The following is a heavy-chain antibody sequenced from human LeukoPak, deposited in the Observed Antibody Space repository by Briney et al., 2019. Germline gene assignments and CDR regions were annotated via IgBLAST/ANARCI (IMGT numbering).Heavy chain of an antibody. Sequence: PGGSLRLSCAASGFTFSSYGMHWVRQAPGKGLEWVAVIWYDGSNKYYADSVKGRFTISRDSSKNTLYLQMNSLRAEDTAVYYCAREGSSGWYHYFDYWGQGTLVTVSS. CDR3: AREGSSGWYHYFDY. CDR1: GFTFSSYG. V-gene: IGHV3-33*01. CDR2: IWYDGSNK. J-gene: IGHJ4*02. D-gene: IGHD6-19*01.